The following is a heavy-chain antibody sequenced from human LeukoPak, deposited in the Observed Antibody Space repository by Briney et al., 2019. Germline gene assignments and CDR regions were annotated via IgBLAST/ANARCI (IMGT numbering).Heavy chain of an antibody. CDR2: IYTSGST. V-gene: IGHV4-4*07. J-gene: IGHJ6*03. Sequence: SETLSLTCTVSGGSISSYYWSWIRQPAGKGLEWIGRIYTSGSTNYNPSLKSRVTMSVDTSKNQFSLKLSSVTAADTAVYYCARGIQDYDFWSYYYYYYMDVWGKGTTVTVSS. CDR1: GGSISSYY. CDR3: ARGIQDYDFWSYYYYYYMDV. D-gene: IGHD3-3*01.